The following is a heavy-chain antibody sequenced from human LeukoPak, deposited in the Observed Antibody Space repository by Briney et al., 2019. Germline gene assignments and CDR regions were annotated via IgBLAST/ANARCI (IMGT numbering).Heavy chain of an antibody. CDR2: LRYDGTDT. CDR3: ARDRGTRDITVTHLLSYYYYYGMDV. V-gene: IGHV3-30*02. J-gene: IGHJ6*02. D-gene: IGHD4-17*01. CDR1: RFVFPSSG. Sequence: GGSLRLSCAASRFVFPSSGMHWVRQAPGKGLEWVAYLRYDGTDTYYADSVKGRFTISRDNSKHMLFLEMHSLRPDDTAVYYCARDRGTRDITVTHLLSYYYYYGMDVWGQGTTVTVSS.